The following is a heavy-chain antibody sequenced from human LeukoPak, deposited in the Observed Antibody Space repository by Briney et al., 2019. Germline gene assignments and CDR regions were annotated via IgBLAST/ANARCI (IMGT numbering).Heavy chain of an antibody. CDR3: ARRGSGCVVFDH. Sequence: GESLKMSCKGSGYSFTSHWIVWVRQLPGRGLEWMGIIYHGDSDIRYSPSFQGQVTISADKSISTAYLQWSSLKASDTAMYYCARRGSGCVVFDHWGQGTLVHVSS. V-gene: IGHV5-51*01. CDR2: IYHGDSDI. J-gene: IGHJ4*02. CDR1: GYSFTSHW. D-gene: IGHD6-19*01.